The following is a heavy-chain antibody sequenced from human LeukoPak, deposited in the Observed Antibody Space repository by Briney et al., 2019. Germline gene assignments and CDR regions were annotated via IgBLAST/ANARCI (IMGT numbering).Heavy chain of an antibody. CDR2: VSGSGAHT. J-gene: IGHJ6*04. CDR3: AKDGGTYPHFLDV. D-gene: IGHD1-26*01. Sequence: TGGSLRLSCAPSGYTFSSYAMIWVRQARGKGLQWVSAVSGSGAHTYYADSVKGRVTISRDNSRDTLYLQMNSLRAEDTAIYSCAKDGGTYPHFLDVWGKETTVIVSS. V-gene: IGHV3-23*01. CDR1: GYTFSSYA.